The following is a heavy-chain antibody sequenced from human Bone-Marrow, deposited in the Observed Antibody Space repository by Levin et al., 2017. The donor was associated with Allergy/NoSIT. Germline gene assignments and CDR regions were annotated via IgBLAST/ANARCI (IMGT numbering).Heavy chain of an antibody. CDR3: AREGRERDYYYYMDV. J-gene: IGHJ6*03. CDR2: IWYDGSNK. V-gene: IGHV3-33*01. D-gene: IGHD1-26*01. Sequence: GGSLRLSCAASGFNFSSYGMHWVRQAPGKGLEWVAVIWYDGSNKYYVDSVKGRFTISRDNSKNTLYLQMNSLRGEDTAVYYCAREGRERDYYYYMDVWGKGTTASVSS. CDR1: GFNFSSYG.